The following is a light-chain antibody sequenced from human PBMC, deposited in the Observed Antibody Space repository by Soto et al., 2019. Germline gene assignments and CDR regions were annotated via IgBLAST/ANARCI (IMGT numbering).Light chain of an antibody. CDR2: DVN. CDR3: CSTAGSYAKV. Sequence: QSALTQPRSVSGSPGQSVTISCTGTSGYFGDYYVSWYQHHPGKAPRLIIYDVNKRPSGVPDRFSGSKSGNTASLTISGLQAEDDADYYCCSTAGSYAKVFGGGTKLTVL. J-gene: IGLJ3*02. CDR1: SGYFGDYY. V-gene: IGLV2-11*01.